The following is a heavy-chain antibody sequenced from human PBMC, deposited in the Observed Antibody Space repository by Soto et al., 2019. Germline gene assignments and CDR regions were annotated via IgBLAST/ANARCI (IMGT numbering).Heavy chain of an antibody. Sequence: ASVKVSCKASGYTFTSQNMHWVRQAPGQRLEWMGWINAGNGNTKYSQKFQGRVTITRDTSASTAYMELSSLRTEDTAVYYCARTLVGATPADYWGQGTLVTVSS. CDR3: ARTLVGATPADY. CDR2: INAGNGNT. D-gene: IGHD1-26*01. J-gene: IGHJ4*02. CDR1: GYTFTSQN. V-gene: IGHV1-3*01.